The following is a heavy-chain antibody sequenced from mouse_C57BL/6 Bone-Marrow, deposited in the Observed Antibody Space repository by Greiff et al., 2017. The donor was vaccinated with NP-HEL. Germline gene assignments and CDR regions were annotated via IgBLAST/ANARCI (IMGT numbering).Heavy chain of an antibody. V-gene: IGHV1-85*01. D-gene: IGHD5-1-1*01. CDR3: AIDTHWYFDV. CDR2: IYPRDGST. Sequence: VKLQESGPELVKPGASVKLSCKASGYTFTSYDINWVKQRPGQGLEWIGWIYPRDGSTKYNEKFKGKATLTVDTSSSTAYMELHSLTSEDSAVYFCAIDTHWYFDVWGTGTTVTVSS. CDR1: GYTFTSYD. J-gene: IGHJ1*03.